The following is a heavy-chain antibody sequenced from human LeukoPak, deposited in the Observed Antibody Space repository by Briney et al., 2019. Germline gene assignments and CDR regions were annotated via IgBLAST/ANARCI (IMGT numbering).Heavy chain of an antibody. CDR1: GFSFSRYA. D-gene: IGHD6-6*01. CDR2: ITDSGGDT. V-gene: IGHV3-23*01. Sequence: GGSLRLSCAASGFSFSRYAMSWVRQAPGKGLEWVSAITDSGGDTYHADSVKGRFTISRDNSMNTLFLQMNSLRVEDTAVHYCAKGSSSSRPYYFDYWGQGTLVTVSS. J-gene: IGHJ4*02. CDR3: AKGSSSSRPYYFDY.